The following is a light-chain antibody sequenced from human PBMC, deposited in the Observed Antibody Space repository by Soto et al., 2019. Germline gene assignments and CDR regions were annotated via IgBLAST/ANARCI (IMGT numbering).Light chain of an antibody. J-gene: IGLJ2*01. V-gene: IGLV2-8*01. CDR2: EVS. Sequence: QSALTQPPSASGSPGQSVTISCTGTSSDVGGYNYVSWYQQHPDKAPKLMIYEVSKRPSGVPDRFSGSKSGNTASLTVSGLQAEDEADYYCSSYAGRSNYVVFGGGTKLTVL. CDR3: SSYAGRSNYVV. CDR1: SSDVGGYNY.